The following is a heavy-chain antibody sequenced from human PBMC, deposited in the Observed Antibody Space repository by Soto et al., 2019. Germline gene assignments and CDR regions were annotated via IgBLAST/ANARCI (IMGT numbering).Heavy chain of an antibody. CDR2: INHSGST. Sequence: PSETLSLTCAVYGGSFSGYYWSWIRQPPGKGLEWIGEINHSGSTNYNPSLKSRVTISVDTSKNQFSLKLSSVTAADTAVYYCARSSKWLVLWGQGTLVTVSS. J-gene: IGHJ4*02. CDR1: GGSFSGYY. V-gene: IGHV4-34*01. CDR3: ARSSKWLVL. D-gene: IGHD6-19*01.